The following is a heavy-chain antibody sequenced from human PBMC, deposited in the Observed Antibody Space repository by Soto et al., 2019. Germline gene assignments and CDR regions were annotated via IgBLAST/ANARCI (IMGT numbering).Heavy chain of an antibody. D-gene: IGHD3-3*01. V-gene: IGHV4-34*01. CDR1: GGSFSGYY. Sequence: QVQLQQWGAGLLKPSETLSLTCAVYGGSFSGYYWSWIRQPPGKGLEWIGEINHSGSTNYNPSLKSRVTMSVDTSKNQFSLKLSSVTAADTAVYYCARGQVNYDFWSGYFRWGQGTLVTVSS. J-gene: IGHJ4*02. CDR3: ARGQVNYDFWSGYFR. CDR2: INHSGST.